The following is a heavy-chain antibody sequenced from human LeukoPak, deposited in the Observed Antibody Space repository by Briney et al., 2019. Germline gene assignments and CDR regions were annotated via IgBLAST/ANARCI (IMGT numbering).Heavy chain of an antibody. Sequence: PSETLSLTCTVSGGSISSYYWSWIRQPPGKGLEWIGEINHSGSTNYNPSLKSRVTISVDTSKSQFSLKLSSVTAADTAVYYCASVMVRGEVYYYYYMDVWGKGTTVTVSS. V-gene: IGHV4-34*01. J-gene: IGHJ6*03. CDR2: INHSGST. CDR3: ASVMVRGEVYYYYYMDV. CDR1: GGSISSYY. D-gene: IGHD3-10*01.